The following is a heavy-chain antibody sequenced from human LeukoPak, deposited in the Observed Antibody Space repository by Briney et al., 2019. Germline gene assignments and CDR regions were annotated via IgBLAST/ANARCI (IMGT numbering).Heavy chain of an antibody. CDR3: ARARGYCSGGSCYSGWFDP. Sequence: ASVKVSCKASGYTFTSYAMHWVRQAPGQRLEWMGWINAGNGNTKYSQKFQGRVTITRDTSASTAYMELSSLRSEDTAVYYCARARGYCSGGSCYSGWFDPWGQGTLVTVSS. J-gene: IGHJ5*02. CDR1: GYTFTSYA. D-gene: IGHD2-15*01. V-gene: IGHV1-3*01. CDR2: INAGNGNT.